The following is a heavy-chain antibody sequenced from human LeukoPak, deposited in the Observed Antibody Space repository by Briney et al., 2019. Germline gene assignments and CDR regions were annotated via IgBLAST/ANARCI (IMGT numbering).Heavy chain of an antibody. V-gene: IGHV1-18*01. CDR2: ISAYNGDT. CDR3: AREEGAPIAAANI. Sequence: GASVKVSRKASGYIFTSYSISWVRQAPGQGLEWMGWISAYNGDTNYVQKFQGRVTMTTDTSTSTAYMELKSLRSDDTAVYYCAREEGAPIAAANIWGLGTKVTVSS. D-gene: IGHD6-13*01. J-gene: IGHJ3*02. CDR1: GYIFTSYS.